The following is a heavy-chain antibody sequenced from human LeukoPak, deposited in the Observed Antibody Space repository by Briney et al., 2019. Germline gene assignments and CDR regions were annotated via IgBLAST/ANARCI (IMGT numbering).Heavy chain of an antibody. CDR3: TRDEGATVINYHFDF. V-gene: IGHV3-7*01. D-gene: IGHD2-21*01. J-gene: IGHJ4*02. CDR2: IKYDGSDT. CDR1: GFTFSGFY. Sequence: PGGSLRLSCTASGFTFSGFYMSWVRQSPGKGLEWLANIKYDGSDTYYVDSVKGRFTISRDNAKNSLYLQMSSLRVEDTAVYYCTRDEGATVINYHFDFWGKGTQVSVSS.